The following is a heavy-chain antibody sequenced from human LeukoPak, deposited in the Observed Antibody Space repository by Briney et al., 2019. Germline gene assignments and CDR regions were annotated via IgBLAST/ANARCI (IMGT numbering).Heavy chain of an antibody. V-gene: IGHV4-59*01. CDR3: ARGGAYGNLRYFDY. CDR2: IYYRGST. D-gene: IGHD1-26*01. Sequence: PSETLSLTCTVSGGSINNYYWSWIRQPPGKGLEWIGYIYYRGSTNYNPSLKSRVTFSVDTSKNQFSLKLNSVTAADTAVYYCARGGAYGNLRYFDYWAREPWSPSPQ. J-gene: IGHJ4*02. CDR1: GGSINNYY.